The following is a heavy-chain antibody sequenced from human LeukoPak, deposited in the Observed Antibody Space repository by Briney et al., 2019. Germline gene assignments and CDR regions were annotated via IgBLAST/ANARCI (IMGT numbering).Heavy chain of an antibody. Sequence: SETLSLTCTVSGGSITSYYWSWIRQPPGKGLEWIGYIYFTGTGSTNYSPSLKSRVTISVDTSKNQFSLKLSSVTAADTAVYYCAGYEYSSSWSIDYWGQGTLVTVSS. J-gene: IGHJ4*02. V-gene: IGHV4-59*12. CDR1: GGSITSYY. CDR3: AGYEYSSSWSIDY. CDR2: IYFTGTGST. D-gene: IGHD6-13*01.